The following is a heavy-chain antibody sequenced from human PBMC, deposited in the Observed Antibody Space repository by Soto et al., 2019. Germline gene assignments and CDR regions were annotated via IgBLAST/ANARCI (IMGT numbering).Heavy chain of an antibody. D-gene: IGHD4-17*01. Sequence: QVQLVESGGGVVQPGRSLRLSCAASGFTFSSYGMHWVRQAPGKGLEWVAVISYDGSNKYYADSVKGRFTISRDNSKNTLYLQMNSLRAEDTAVYYCAKGGHDYGDYEYFQHWGQGTLVTVSS. CDR1: GFTFSSYG. CDR2: ISYDGSNK. CDR3: AKGGHDYGDYEYFQH. J-gene: IGHJ1*01. V-gene: IGHV3-30*18.